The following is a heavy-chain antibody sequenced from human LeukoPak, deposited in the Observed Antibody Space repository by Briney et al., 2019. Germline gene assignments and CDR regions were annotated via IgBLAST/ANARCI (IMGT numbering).Heavy chain of an antibody. Sequence: PGGSLRLSCAGSGFTFINYGMIWVRQAPGKGLEWVSSVSGSGTSTHYADSVKGRFTITRDNSKDTVDLQMNSLRTEDTAVYYCGNPRDPRGYWGPGTLVTVSS. CDR2: VSGSGTST. CDR3: GNPRDPRGY. V-gene: IGHV3-23*01. J-gene: IGHJ4*02. D-gene: IGHD3-10*01. CDR1: GFTFINYG.